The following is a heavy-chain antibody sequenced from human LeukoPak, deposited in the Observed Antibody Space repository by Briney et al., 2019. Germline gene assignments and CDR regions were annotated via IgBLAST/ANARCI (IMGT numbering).Heavy chain of an antibody. D-gene: IGHD2-15*01. CDR3: ARDVYCSGGSCYSTPWFDP. J-gene: IGHJ5*02. V-gene: IGHV4-39*07. CDR1: GGSISSSSYY. CDR2: IYYSGST. Sequence: NPSETLSLTCTVSGGSISSSSYYWGWIRQPPGKGLEWIGSIYYSGSTYYNPSLKSRVTISVDTSKNQFSLKLSSVTAADTAVYYCARDVYCSGGSCYSTPWFDPWGQGTLVTVSS.